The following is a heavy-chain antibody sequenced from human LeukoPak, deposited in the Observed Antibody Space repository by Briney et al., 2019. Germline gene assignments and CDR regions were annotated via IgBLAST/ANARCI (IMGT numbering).Heavy chain of an antibody. V-gene: IGHV3-30-3*01. CDR3: ARSGDSSPLDAFDI. CDR1: GFTFSSYA. D-gene: IGHD3-22*01. Sequence: GRSLRLSCAASGFTFSSYAMHWVRQAPGKGLEWVAVISYDGSNKYYADSVKGRFTISRDNSKNTLYLQMNSLRAEDTAVYYCARSGDSSPLDAFDIWGQGTMVTVSS. J-gene: IGHJ3*02. CDR2: ISYDGSNK.